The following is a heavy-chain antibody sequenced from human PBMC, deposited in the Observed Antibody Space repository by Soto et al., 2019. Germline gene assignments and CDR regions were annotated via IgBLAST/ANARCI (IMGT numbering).Heavy chain of an antibody. J-gene: IGHJ6*02. CDR1: GYVITNGYH. Sequence: SETLSLTCAVSGYVITNGYHWGWIRQPPGKELEWIGTISHSGDTYYNPSLKSRVTISIDTAKNHLSLILSSVTAADTATYYCMRIYCTTTSCFINGMDVWGQGTTVTVSS. V-gene: IGHV4-38-2*01. D-gene: IGHD2-2*01. CDR3: MRIYCTTTSCFINGMDV. CDR2: ISHSGDT.